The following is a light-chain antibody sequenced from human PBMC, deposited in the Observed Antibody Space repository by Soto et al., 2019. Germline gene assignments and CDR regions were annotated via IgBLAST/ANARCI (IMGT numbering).Light chain of an antibody. CDR1: SNDGGAYNW. CDR3: FSYAGSNIYV. CDR2: DVS. V-gene: IGLV2-8*01. Sequence: QSALTQPPSASGSPGQSVTVSCPGTSNDGGAYNWVPWYQQHPRKAPNLMIYDVSKRRSGVPDRFSGAKSGNTASPTVSGLQAEDEADYYCFSYAGSNIYVFGTGTKVTVL. J-gene: IGLJ1*01.